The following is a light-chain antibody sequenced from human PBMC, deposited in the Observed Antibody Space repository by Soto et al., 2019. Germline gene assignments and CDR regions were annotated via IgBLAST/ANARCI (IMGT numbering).Light chain of an antibody. V-gene: IGKV3D-20*02. Sequence: IVLTQSPGTLSLSPWERATLSCRASQSVSSSYLAWYQQKPGQAPRLLIYEASNRATGIPARFSGSGSGADFTLTISSLEPEDFALYYCQQHINWPLTFGGGTKVDIK. CDR2: EAS. J-gene: IGKJ4*01. CDR3: QQHINWPLT. CDR1: QSVSSSY.